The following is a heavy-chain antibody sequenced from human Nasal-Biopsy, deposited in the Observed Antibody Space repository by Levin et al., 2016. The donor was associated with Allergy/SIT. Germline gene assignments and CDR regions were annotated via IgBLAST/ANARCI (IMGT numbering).Heavy chain of an antibody. CDR2: ISGYNGNT. J-gene: IGHJ6*02. D-gene: IGHD6-13*01. CDR1: GYTFSNYG. CDR3: ARDLVRVAAAGRVVWNSNGMDV. V-gene: IGHV1-18*01. Sequence: ASVKVSCKASGYTFSNYGISWVRQAPGQGLEWMGWISGYNGNTNYVQKIQGRVAMTTDTSTSTAYMELRSLRSDDTAVYYCARDLVRVAAAGRVVWNSNGMDVWGQGDHGHRLL.